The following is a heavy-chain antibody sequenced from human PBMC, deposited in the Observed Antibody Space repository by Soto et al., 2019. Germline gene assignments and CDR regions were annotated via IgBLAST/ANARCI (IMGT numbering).Heavy chain of an antibody. CDR2: ISWNSGSI. J-gene: IGHJ4*02. CDR1: GFTFDDYA. D-gene: IGHD3-3*01. CDR3: AKEGRITIFGVVTTTEAFDY. V-gene: IGHV3-9*01. Sequence: GGSLRLSCAASGFTFDDYAMHWVRQAPGKGLEWVSGISWNSGSIGYADSVKGRFTISRDNAKNSLYLQMNSLRAEDTALYYCAKEGRITIFGVVTTTEAFDYWGQGTLVTVSS.